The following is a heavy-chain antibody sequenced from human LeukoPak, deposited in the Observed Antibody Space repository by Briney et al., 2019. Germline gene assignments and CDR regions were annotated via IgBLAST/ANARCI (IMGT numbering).Heavy chain of an antibody. D-gene: IGHD6-6*01. CDR2: IYTSGST. V-gene: IGHV4-4*07. Sequence: SETLSLTCTVSGGSISSYYWSWIRQPAGKGLEWIGRIYTSGSTNYNPSLKSRVTMSVDTSKNQFSLKLSSVTAADTAVYYCARDGVYSSSSWDYYYYMDVWGKGTTVTVSS. J-gene: IGHJ6*03. CDR3: ARDGVYSSSSWDYYYYMDV. CDR1: GGSISSYY.